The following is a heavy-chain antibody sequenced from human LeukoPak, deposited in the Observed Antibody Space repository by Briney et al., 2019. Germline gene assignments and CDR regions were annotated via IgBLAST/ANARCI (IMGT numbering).Heavy chain of an antibody. Sequence: ASVKVSCKTSGYSFTHYAISWVRQAPGQGLEWMGWISTYNGDTKYAQKLQGRFTMTSDTSTSTAYMELRSLTSDDTAVYYCARDPSNTSGWYIYFDFWGPGTLVTVSS. CDR1: GYSFTHYA. CDR3: ARDPSNTSGWYIYFDF. CDR2: ISTYNGDT. V-gene: IGHV1-18*01. D-gene: IGHD6-19*01. J-gene: IGHJ4*02.